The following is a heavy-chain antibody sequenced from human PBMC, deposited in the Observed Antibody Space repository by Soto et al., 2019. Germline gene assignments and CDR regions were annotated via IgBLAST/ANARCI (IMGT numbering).Heavy chain of an antibody. Sequence: ACSASGLTFSSYAIHWVRQAPGKGLEGVAVISYDGSNKYYAHSVKGRFTISRDNSKNTLYLQTSSLRPDDTAVYYCVKGKGSQGEFDSWGQGTLVTVYS. CDR3: VKGKGSQGEFDS. CDR1: GLTFSSYA. J-gene: IGHJ4*02. V-gene: IGHV3-30-3*01. CDR2: ISYDGSNK.